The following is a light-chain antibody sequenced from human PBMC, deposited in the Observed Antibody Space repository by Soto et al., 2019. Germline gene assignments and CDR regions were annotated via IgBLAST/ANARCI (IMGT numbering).Light chain of an antibody. V-gene: IGLV2-8*01. CDR3: SSYAASNNFYFV. CDR2: EVT. Sequence: QSALTQPPSASGSPGQSVTISCTGTSSDFGGYNYVSWYQQYPGRAPKLMIYEVTKRPSGVPDRFSGSKSGNTASLSVSGLQAEDEADYYCSSYAASNNFYFVFGGGTK. CDR1: SSDFGGYNY. J-gene: IGLJ3*02.